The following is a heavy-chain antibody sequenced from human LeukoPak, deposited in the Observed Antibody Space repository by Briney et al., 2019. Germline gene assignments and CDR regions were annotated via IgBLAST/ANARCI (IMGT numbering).Heavy chain of an antibody. V-gene: IGHV3-7*01. Sequence: PGGSLRLSCAASGFTFSSYWMSWVRQAPGKGLEWVANIKQDGSEKYYVDSVKGRFTISRDNAKNSLYLQMNSLRAEDTAVYYCARISVGSGSHGAFDIWGQGTMVTVSS. CDR2: IKQDGSEK. CDR1: GFTFSSYW. CDR3: ARISVGSGSHGAFDI. J-gene: IGHJ3*02. D-gene: IGHD3-10*01.